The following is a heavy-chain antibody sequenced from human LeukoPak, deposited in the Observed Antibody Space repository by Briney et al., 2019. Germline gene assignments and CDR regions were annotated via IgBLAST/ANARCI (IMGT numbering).Heavy chain of an antibody. V-gene: IGHV3-49*03. J-gene: IGHJ5*02. CDR3: TLKGVTRVFDP. CDR1: GFTFGDYA. Sequence: PGGSLRLSCTASGFTFGDYAMSWFRQAPGKGLEWVGFIRSKAYGGTTEYAASVKGRFTISRDDSKSIAYLQMNSLKTEDTAVYHCTLKGVTRVFDPWGQGTLVTVSS. D-gene: IGHD4-23*01. CDR2: IRSKAYGGTT.